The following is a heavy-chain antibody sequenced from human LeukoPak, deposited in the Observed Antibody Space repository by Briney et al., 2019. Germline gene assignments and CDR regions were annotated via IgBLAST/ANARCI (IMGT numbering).Heavy chain of an antibody. J-gene: IGHJ4*02. D-gene: IGHD6-19*01. CDR3: ARDFGTTGWHTFDY. V-gene: IGHV6-1*01. CDR1: GDSVSSKSGA. CDR2: TYYRSKWYN. Sequence: SQTLSLTCDVSGDSVSSKSGAWNWIRQSPSRGLEWLGRTYYRSKWYNDYAESMEGRMTISQDTSKNQYSLHLNSVTPDDTAVYYCARDFGTTGWHTFDYWGQGTLVTVSS.